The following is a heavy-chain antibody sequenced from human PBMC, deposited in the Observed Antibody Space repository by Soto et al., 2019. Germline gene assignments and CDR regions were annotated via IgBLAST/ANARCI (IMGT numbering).Heavy chain of an antibody. J-gene: IGHJ5*02. Sequence: EVQLVESGGGLVQPGRSLRLSCAASGFTFDDYAMHWVRQAPGKGLEWVSGISWNSGSIGYADSVKGRFTISRDNAKNSLYLQMNSLRAEDTALYYCAKDLAYSSGTSWGQGTLVTVSS. CDR2: ISWNSGSI. CDR1: GFTFDDYA. V-gene: IGHV3-9*01. D-gene: IGHD6-19*01. CDR3: AKDLAYSSGTS.